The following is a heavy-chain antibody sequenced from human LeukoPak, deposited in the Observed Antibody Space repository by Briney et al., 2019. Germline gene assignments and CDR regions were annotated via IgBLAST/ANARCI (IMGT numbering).Heavy chain of an antibody. D-gene: IGHD2-8*01. CDR2: IYTGGST. CDR1: GGSISSATYY. CDR3: ARIGQCNNGICANWFDP. Sequence: PSETLSLTCTVSGGSISSATYYWSWIRQPAGKGLGWIGRIYTGGSTNYNPSLKSRVTISVDTSKNQFSLKLSSVTAADTAVYYCARIGQCNNGICANWFDPWGQGTLVTVSS. J-gene: IGHJ5*02. V-gene: IGHV4-61*02.